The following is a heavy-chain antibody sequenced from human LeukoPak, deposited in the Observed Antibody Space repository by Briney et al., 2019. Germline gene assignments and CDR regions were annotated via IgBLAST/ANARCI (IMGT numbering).Heavy chain of an antibody. CDR1: GGSFSGYY. Sequence: SETLSLTCAVYGGSFSGYYWSWIRQPPGKGLEWIGEINHSGSTNYNPSLKSRVTISVDTSKNQFSLKLSSVTAADTAVYYCAADYSGSPPFDYWGQGTLVTVSS. J-gene: IGHJ4*02. V-gene: IGHV4-34*01. D-gene: IGHD1-26*01. CDR3: AADYSGSPPFDY. CDR2: INHSGST.